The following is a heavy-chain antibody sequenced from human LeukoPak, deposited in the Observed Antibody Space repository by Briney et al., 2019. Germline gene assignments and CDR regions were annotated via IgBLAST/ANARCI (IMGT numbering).Heavy chain of an antibody. CDR3: ASNGANYDILTGYPHFDY. CDR2: IYYSGST. Sequence: SETLSLTCTVSGGSISSYYWGWIRQPPGKGLEWIGSIYYSGSTYYNPSLKSRVTISVDTSKNQFSLKLSSVTAADTAVYYCASNGANYDILTGYPHFDYWGQGTLVTVSS. V-gene: IGHV4-39*01. D-gene: IGHD3-9*01. CDR1: GGSISSYY. J-gene: IGHJ4*02.